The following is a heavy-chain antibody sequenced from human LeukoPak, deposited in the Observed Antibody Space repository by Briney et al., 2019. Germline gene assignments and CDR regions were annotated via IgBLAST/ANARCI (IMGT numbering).Heavy chain of an antibody. V-gene: IGHV1-69*06. CDR1: GGTFSSYA. D-gene: IGHD6-19*01. CDR3: ASQYSSGWYRGGENAFDI. CDR2: IIPIFGTA. J-gene: IGHJ3*02. Sequence: SVKVSCKASGGTFSSYAISWVRQAPGQGLEWMGGIIPIFGTANYAQKFQGRVTITADKSTSTAYMELSSLRSEDTAVYYCASQYSSGWYRGGENAFDIWGQGTMVTVSS.